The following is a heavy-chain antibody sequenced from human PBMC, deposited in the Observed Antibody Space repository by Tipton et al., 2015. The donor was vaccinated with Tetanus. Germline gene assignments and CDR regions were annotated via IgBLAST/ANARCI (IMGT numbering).Heavy chain of an antibody. V-gene: IGHV3-7*05. CDR1: GFSFSNYW. CDR2: IKHDGSGK. J-gene: IGHJ4*02. Sequence: SLRLSCAASGFSFSNYWLSWVRQAPGKGLEWVANIKHDGSGKVYVDSVKGRFAISRDNAKKSLYLQMSSLRVEDTAVYYCVRDLVGKQWLDRDFWGQGTLVTVSS. CDR3: VRDLVGKQWLDRDF. D-gene: IGHD6-19*01.